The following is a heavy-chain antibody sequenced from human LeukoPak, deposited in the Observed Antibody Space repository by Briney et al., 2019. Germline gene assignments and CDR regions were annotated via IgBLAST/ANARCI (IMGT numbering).Heavy chain of an antibody. CDR3: GASCGVCYSNAFDI. CDR2: IYYSGST. D-gene: IGHD2-8*02. CDR1: GGSISSYY. J-gene: IGHJ3*02. V-gene: IGHV4-59*03. Sequence: SETLSLTCTVSGGSISSYYWSWIRQPPGKGLEWIGYIYYSGSTNYNPSLKSRVTISVDTSKNQFSLKLSSVTAADTAVYYCGASCGVCYSNAFDIWGQGTMVTVSS.